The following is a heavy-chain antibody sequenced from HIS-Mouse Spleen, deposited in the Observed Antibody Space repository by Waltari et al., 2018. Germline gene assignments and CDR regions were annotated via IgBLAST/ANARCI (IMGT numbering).Heavy chain of an antibody. CDR2: ISWNSGSI. Sequence: EVQLVESGGGLVQPGRSLRLSCAASGFTFDDYAMHWVRQAPGKGLEWVSGISWNSGSIGYVDSVKGRFTISRDNAKNSLYLQMNSLRAEDTALYYCAKDGRSLNYWGQGTLVTVSS. CDR3: AKDGRSLNY. J-gene: IGHJ4*02. V-gene: IGHV3-9*01. CDR1: GFTFDDYA.